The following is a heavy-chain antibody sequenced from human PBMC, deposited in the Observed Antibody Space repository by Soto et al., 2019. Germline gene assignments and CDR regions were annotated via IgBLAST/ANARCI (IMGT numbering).Heavy chain of an antibody. CDR2: VYRTGST. CDR1: GGSISTSNW. Sequence: QVQLQESGPGLVKPSGTLSLTCAVSGGSISTSNWWSWVRQPPGKGLEWIGEVYRTGSTNYNPSLESRLTISVDKSKNQFSLKLTSVPAAATAVYYCARARAPIAAAAIFDCWGQGTLVTVSS. CDR3: ARARAPIAAAAIFDC. V-gene: IGHV4-4*02. J-gene: IGHJ4*02. D-gene: IGHD6-13*01.